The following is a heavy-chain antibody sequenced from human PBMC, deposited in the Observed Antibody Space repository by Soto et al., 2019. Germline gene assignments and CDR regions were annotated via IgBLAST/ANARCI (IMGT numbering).Heavy chain of an antibody. CDR3: VIGDEYGDYGDYFAY. Sequence: GGSLRLSCAASEFTLSRNGIHYVVFSLKKRLEGVAVIWYDGSNKYYADSVKGRFTISRDNSKNTLYLQMNSLRAEDTAVYYYVIGDEYGDYGDYFAYWGQGSLDPVSS. CDR1: EFTLSRNG. V-gene: IGHV3-30*02. D-gene: IGHD4-17*01. CDR2: IWYDGSNK. J-gene: IGHJ4*01.